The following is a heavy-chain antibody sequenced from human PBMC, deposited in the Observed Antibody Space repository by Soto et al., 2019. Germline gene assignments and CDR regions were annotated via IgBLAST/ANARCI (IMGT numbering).Heavy chain of an antibody. V-gene: IGHV1-18*01. Sequence: ASVKVSCKASGYTFTSYGISWVRQAPGQGLEWMGWISAYNGNTNYAQKLQGRVTMTTDTSTSTAYMELRSLRSDDTAVYYCASFGLELLPDHLGVSYYYYGMDVWGQGTTVTVSS. CDR3: ASFGLELLPDHLGVSYYYYGMDV. D-gene: IGHD1-7*01. CDR2: ISAYNGNT. J-gene: IGHJ6*02. CDR1: GYTFTSYG.